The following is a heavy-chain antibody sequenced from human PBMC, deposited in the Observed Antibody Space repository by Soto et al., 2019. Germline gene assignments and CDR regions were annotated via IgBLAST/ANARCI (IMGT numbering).Heavy chain of an antibody. V-gene: IGHV1-8*02. CDR1: GYTFTSYD. CDR3: ATSWDLDDAFDI. Sequence: ASVKVSCKASGYTFTSYDINWVRQATGQGLEWMGWMNPNSGNTAYAQKFQGRVTMTRNTSISTAYMELSSLRSEDTAVYYCATSWDLDDAFDIWGQGTMVTVSS. D-gene: IGHD6-13*01. J-gene: IGHJ3*02. CDR2: MNPNSGNT.